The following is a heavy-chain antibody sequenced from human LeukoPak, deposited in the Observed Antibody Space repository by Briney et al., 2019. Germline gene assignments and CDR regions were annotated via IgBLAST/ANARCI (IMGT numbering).Heavy chain of an antibody. Sequence: PGGSLRLSCAASGFTFSSYGMHWVRQAPGKGLEWVANIRRDGSETHYVDSVMGRFTISRDNAKNSLYLQMNSLRAEDTAVYYCARDDTHYGSSGSFYDAFDIWGQGTMVTVSS. V-gene: IGHV3-7*01. J-gene: IGHJ3*02. D-gene: IGHD3-22*01. CDR2: IRRDGSET. CDR3: ARDDTHYGSSGSFYDAFDI. CDR1: GFTFSSYG.